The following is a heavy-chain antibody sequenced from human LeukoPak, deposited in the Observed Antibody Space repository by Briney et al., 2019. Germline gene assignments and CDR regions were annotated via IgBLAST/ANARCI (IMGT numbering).Heavy chain of an antibody. D-gene: IGHD6-19*01. Sequence: PGGSLRLSCAASGLDFRNAWMSWVRQAPGKGLEWVAHIKRNTDTGTTSYGAPVEGRFTVSRDDSKNTLYLQMNSLKIEDTAVYYCTTGDRGWQDYWGQGTLVTVSS. CDR1: GLDFRNAW. V-gene: IGHV3-15*01. CDR2: IKRNTDTGTT. J-gene: IGHJ4*02. CDR3: TTGDRGWQDY.